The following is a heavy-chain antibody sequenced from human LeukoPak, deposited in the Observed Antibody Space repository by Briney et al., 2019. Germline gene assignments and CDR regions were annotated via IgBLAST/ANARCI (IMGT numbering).Heavy chain of an antibody. D-gene: IGHD6-6*01. CDR2: ISAYNGNT. CDR3: ARYGSSSLRAGYYYYMDA. V-gene: IGHV1-18*01. Sequence: ASVKVSCKASGYTFTSYGISWVRQAPGQGLEWMGWISAYNGNTNYAQKLQGRVTMTTDTSTSTAYMELRSLRSDDTAVYYCARYGSSSLRAGYYYYMDAWGKGTTVTVSS. J-gene: IGHJ6*03. CDR1: GYTFTSYG.